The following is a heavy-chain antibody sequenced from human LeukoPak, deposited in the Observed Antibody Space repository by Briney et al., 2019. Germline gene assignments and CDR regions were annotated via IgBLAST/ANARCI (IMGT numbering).Heavy chain of an antibody. J-gene: IGHJ3*01. D-gene: IGHD5-24*01. CDR1: GGSFSGYY. V-gene: IGHV4-34*01. CDR3: ARGPLKNRRDGYFHG. Sequence: SETLSLTCAVYGGSFSGYYWSWIRQPPGRGLEWIGEINHSGSTNYNPSLKSRVTISVDTSKNQFSLKLSSVTAADTAVYYCARGPLKNRRDGYFHGWGQGTMVTVSS. CDR2: INHSGST.